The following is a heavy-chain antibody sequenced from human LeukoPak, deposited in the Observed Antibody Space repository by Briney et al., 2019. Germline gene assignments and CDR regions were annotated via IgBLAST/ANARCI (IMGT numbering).Heavy chain of an antibody. D-gene: IGHD1-26*01. J-gene: IGHJ4*02. Sequence: GGSLRLSCAASGFTFDDYGMSWVRQAPGKGLEWISGINWNGGSTGYADSVKGRFTISRDNAKNSLYLQMNSLRAEDTALYYCARVVTAVGAGNFDYWGQGTLVTVSS. V-gene: IGHV3-20*04. CDR1: GFTFDDYG. CDR2: INWNGGST. CDR3: ARVVTAVGAGNFDY.